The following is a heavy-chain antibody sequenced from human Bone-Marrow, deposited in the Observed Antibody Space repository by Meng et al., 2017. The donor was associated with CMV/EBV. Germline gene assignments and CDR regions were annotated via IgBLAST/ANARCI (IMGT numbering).Heavy chain of an antibody. D-gene: IGHD3-3*01. CDR3: ARKNSRITIFGVVPYGAFDY. Sequence: ASVKVSCKASGYTFTSYGISWVRQAPGQGLEWMGWISAYNGNTNYAQKLQGRVTMTTDTSTSTAYMELRSLRSDDTAVYYCARKNSRITIFGVVPYGAFDYWGQGTLVTVSS. J-gene: IGHJ4*02. V-gene: IGHV1-18*01. CDR2: ISAYNGNT. CDR1: GYTFTSYG.